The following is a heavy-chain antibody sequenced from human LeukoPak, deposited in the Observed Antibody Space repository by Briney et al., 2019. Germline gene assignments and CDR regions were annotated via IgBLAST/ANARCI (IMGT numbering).Heavy chain of an antibody. CDR1: GGSISSSSYY. J-gene: IGHJ5*02. Sequence: PSETLSLTCTVPGGSISSSSYYWGWIRQPPGKGLDWIGSIYYSGSTYYTPSLTSRVTISVDTSKNQFSLTLSSVTAADTAVYYCARRHYTWFDPWGQGTLVTASS. CDR2: IYYSGST. D-gene: IGHD3-3*01. V-gene: IGHV4-39*01. CDR3: ARRHYTWFDP.